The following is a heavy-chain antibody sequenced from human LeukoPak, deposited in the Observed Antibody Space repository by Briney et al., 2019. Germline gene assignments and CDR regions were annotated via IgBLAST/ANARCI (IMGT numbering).Heavy chain of an antibody. D-gene: IGHD2-15*01. V-gene: IGHV4-59*08. CDR2: SSYSGGT. CDR1: GGSINNYY. Sequence: SETLSLTCTVSGGSINNYYWSWLRQPPGKGLEWIGYSSYSGGTNYNPSLKSRVTISVVTSKNQFSLMLSSVTAADTAVYYCASQTHDRYCSGGSCYKDYWGQGTLVTVSS. CDR3: ASQTHDRYCSGGSCYKDY. J-gene: IGHJ4*02.